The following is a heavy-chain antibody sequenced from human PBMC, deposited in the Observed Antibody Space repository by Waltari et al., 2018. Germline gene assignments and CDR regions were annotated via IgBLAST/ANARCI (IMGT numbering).Heavy chain of an antibody. J-gene: IGHJ4*02. CDR3: ARDPEIGYDSRTFFDL. CDR1: GFNFRGYS. CDR2: MSNDGKTT. V-gene: IGHV3-30*09. Sequence: QVHLVESGGGVVQPGGSLTLSCAASGFNFRGYSFHWVRQAPGRGLEWLSGMSNDGKTTNYADSVKGRFGVSRDNSENILYLQMNSLGTDDMAVYYCARDPEIGYDSRTFFDLWGQGTLVTVSS. D-gene: IGHD3-22*01.